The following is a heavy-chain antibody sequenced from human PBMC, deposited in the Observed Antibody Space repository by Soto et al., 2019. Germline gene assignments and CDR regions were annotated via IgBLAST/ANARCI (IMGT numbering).Heavy chain of an antibody. V-gene: IGHV3-33*01. Sequence: GGSLRLSCAASGFTFRSYGMHWVRQAPGRGLEWVAVIWYDGSNKFYADSVKGRFIISRDNPKNTLYLQMNSLRAEDTAVYYCARSGLFWSSDYWGQGTLVTVSS. CDR3: ARSGLFWSSDY. J-gene: IGHJ4*02. CDR1: GFTFRSYG. CDR2: IWYDGSNK. D-gene: IGHD3-3*01.